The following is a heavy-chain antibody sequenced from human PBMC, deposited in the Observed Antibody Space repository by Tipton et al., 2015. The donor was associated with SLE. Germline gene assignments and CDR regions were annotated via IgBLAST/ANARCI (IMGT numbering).Heavy chain of an antibody. V-gene: IGHV1-18*04. CDR2: ISAYNGNT. CDR1: GYTFTSYG. CDR3: ARGYYDSSGPFYYYYGMDV. J-gene: IGHJ6*02. D-gene: IGHD3-22*01. Sequence: QLVQSGAEVKKPGASVKVSCKASGYTFTSYGISWVRQAPGQGLEWMGWISAYNGNTNYAQKLQGRVTMNTDTSTSTAYMELRSLRSEDTAVYYCARGYYDSSGPFYYYYGMDVWGQGTMVTVSS.